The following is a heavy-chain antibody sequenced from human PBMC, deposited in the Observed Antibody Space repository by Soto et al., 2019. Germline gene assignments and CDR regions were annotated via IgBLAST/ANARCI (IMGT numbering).Heavy chain of an antibody. CDR1: GFSLSSSGMG. J-gene: IGHJ6*02. CDR2: IYFDEDK. V-gene: IGHV2-5*02. CDR3: SLCPAKNEISMDV. Sequence: SGPTLVNPTQTLTLTCTVSGFSLSSSGMGVGWVRQPAGKALEWLALIYFDEDKRYSPSLQSRLTITKDTSKNQVVLTMTNMDPGDTATYYCSLCPAKNEISMDVLGQGITVTV. D-gene: IGHD1-1*01.